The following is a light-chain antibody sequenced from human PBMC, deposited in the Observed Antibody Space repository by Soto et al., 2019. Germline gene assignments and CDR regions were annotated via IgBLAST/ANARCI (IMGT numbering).Light chain of an antibody. V-gene: IGKV1-5*01. Sequence: DIQMTQSPSTLSASVGDIVTITCRASQSIGDSLAWYQQKPGKAPYLLISDVSSLERGVPSRFSGSGSGTEFTLTISRLEPEDFAVYYCQQYHTSPITFGQGTRLEIK. CDR3: QQYHTSPIT. CDR1: QSIGDS. J-gene: IGKJ5*01. CDR2: DVS.